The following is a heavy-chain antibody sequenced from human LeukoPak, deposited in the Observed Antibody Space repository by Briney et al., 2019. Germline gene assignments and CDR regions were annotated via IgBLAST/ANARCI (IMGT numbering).Heavy chain of an antibody. D-gene: IGHD2-2*01. Sequence: ASVKVSCKASGYTFTSYGISWVRQAPGQGLEWMGWISAYNGNTNYAQKFQGRVTMTRDTSISTAYMELSRLRSDDTAVYYCARGSPSSMAPSFLDAAFDYWGQGTLVTVSS. J-gene: IGHJ4*02. V-gene: IGHV1-18*01. CDR1: GYTFTSYG. CDR2: ISAYNGNT. CDR3: ARGSPSSMAPSFLDAAFDY.